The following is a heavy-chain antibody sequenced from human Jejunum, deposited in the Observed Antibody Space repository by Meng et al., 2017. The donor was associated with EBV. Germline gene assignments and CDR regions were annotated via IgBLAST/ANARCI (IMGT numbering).Heavy chain of an antibody. CDR3: AREGLVGDLRYFDL. Sequence: QVELVLSRARVKKPGASGKVSCKASAYTFAGYYMHWVRQAPGQGLEWMGRINPNSGGANYAKKFQGRVTMTRDTSISTAYMELSRLRSDDTAVYYCAREGLVGDLRYFDLWGRGTLVTVSS. CDR1: AYTFAGYY. V-gene: IGHV1-2*06. J-gene: IGHJ2*01. D-gene: IGHD3-16*01. CDR2: INPNSGGA.